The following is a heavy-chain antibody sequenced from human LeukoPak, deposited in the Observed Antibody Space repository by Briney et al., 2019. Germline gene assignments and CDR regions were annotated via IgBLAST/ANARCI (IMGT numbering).Heavy chain of an antibody. CDR2: IKQDGSEK. J-gene: IGHJ6*02. CDR1: GFTFSSYW. D-gene: IGHD6-13*01. CDR3: AREGAAAGTKHWGYYYYYYGMDV. Sequence: GSLRLSCAASGFTFSSYWMSWVRQAPGKGLEWVANIKQDGSEKYYVDSVKGRFTISRDNAKNSLYLQMNSLRAEDTAVYYCAREGAAAGTKHWGYYYYYYGMDVWGQGTTVTVSS. V-gene: IGHV3-7*01.